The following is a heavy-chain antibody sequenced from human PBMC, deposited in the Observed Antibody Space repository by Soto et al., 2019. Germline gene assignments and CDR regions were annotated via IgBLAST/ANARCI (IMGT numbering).Heavy chain of an antibody. Sequence: SETLSLTCAVSGYSISSGYYWGWIRQPPGKGLEWIGSIYHSGSTYYNPSLKSRVTISVDTSKNQFSLKLSSVTAADTAVYYCAREMSFLERLLYNWFDPWGQGTLVTVSS. CDR1: GYSISSGYY. CDR2: IYHSGST. D-gene: IGHD3-3*01. V-gene: IGHV4-38-2*02. CDR3: AREMSFLERLLYNWFDP. J-gene: IGHJ5*02.